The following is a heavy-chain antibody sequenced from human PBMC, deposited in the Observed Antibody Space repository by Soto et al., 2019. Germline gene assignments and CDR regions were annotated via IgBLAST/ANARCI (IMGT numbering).Heavy chain of an antibody. V-gene: IGHV4-39*07. CDR2: VYYSGST. Sequence: SETLSLTCTVSGVSISSISSYWGWIRQPPGKGLEWIGNVYYSGSTYYNPSLKSRVTISIDRSKNQFSLKLSSVTAADTAVYYCARVPDYWGQGILVTVSS. J-gene: IGHJ4*02. CDR1: GVSISSISSY. CDR3: ARVPDY. D-gene: IGHD2-2*01.